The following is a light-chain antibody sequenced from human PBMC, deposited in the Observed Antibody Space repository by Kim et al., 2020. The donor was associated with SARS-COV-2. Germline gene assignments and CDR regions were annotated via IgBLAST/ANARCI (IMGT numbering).Light chain of an antibody. CDR2: DAS. J-gene: IGKJ4*01. CDR3: HHRSDWPLT. Sequence: EIVLTQSPAPLSLSPGERATLSCRASQSVTTYLAWYQQRPGQAPRLLIYDASNRASGIPARFSGSGYGTDFTLTIRLLEPEDFAVYCCHHRSDWPLTFGGGTKVDIK. CDR1: QSVTTY. V-gene: IGKV3-11*01.